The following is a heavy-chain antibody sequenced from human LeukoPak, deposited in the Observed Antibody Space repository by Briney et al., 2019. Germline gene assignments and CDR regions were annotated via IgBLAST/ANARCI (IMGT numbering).Heavy chain of an antibody. CDR3: ARGYDPTKGGGDFFDY. J-gene: IGHJ4*02. V-gene: IGHV3-13*01. D-gene: IGHD2-21*01. CDR2: IGTAGDT. CDR1: GLTFSSYD. Sequence: GGSLRLSCAASGLTFSSYDMHWVRQATGKGLEWVSAIGTAGDTYYPGSVKGRFTISRENAKNSLYLQMNSLRAGDTAVYYCARGYDPTKGGGDFFDYWGQGTLVTVSS.